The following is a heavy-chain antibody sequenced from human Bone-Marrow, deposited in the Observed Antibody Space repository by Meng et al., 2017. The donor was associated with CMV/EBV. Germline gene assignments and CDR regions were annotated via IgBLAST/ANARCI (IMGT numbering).Heavy chain of an antibody. CDR3: ARVGELWFGEGRADY. Sequence: SGYPFTSYCISWVRQAPGQGLQWLRWISAYNGNTNYARKLQDRVTMTTNTSTSTAYMELRSLRSDDTAVYYCARVGELWFGEGRADYWGQGTLVTVSS. J-gene: IGHJ4*02. V-gene: IGHV1-18*04. D-gene: IGHD3-10*01. CDR2: ISAYNGNT. CDR1: GYPFTSYC.